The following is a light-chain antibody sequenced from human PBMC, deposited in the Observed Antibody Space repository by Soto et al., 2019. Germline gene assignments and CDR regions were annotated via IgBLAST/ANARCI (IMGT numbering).Light chain of an antibody. V-gene: IGKV3-15*01. CDR3: QQYNYCPPIT. CDR1: QNVSSN. J-gene: IGKJ5*01. Sequence: EIVMTQSPATLYVSPGERATLSCRASQNVSSNLAWYQQNPGQAPRLLIYGASTRATGIPARFSGSGSGAEFTLTISSLQSEDLAVYYCQQYNYCPPITFGQGTRLEI. CDR2: GAS.